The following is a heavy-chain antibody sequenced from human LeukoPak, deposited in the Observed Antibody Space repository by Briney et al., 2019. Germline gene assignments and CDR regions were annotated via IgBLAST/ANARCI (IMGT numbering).Heavy chain of an antibody. CDR2: IKLDGSEK. J-gene: IGHJ4*02. CDR3: ARDQYDTWSRRGNFDS. D-gene: IGHD3-3*01. V-gene: IGHV3-7*03. Sequence: GGSLRLSCVASGFTFGKYWMSWFRQAPGKGLEWVANIKLDGSEKNYVDSVKGRFTISRDNTKNSLYLQMNSLRAEDTAVFYCARDQYDTWSRRGNFDSWGQGTLVIVSS. CDR1: GFTFGKYW.